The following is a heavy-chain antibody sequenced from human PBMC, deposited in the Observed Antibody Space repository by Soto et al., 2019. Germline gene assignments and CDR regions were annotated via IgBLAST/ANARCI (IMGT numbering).Heavy chain of an antibody. Sequence: SETLSLTCTVSGGSISDFYWSWIRQPPGKGLEWIGYIYYSGSTNYNPSLKSRVTSSVDTSKNQFSLNLRSMSPADTAVYYCARVGGLAARTFDYWGPGTLVTVS. CDR2: IYYSGST. CDR3: ARVGGLAARTFDY. J-gene: IGHJ4*02. D-gene: IGHD6-6*01. V-gene: IGHV4-59*01. CDR1: GGSISDFY.